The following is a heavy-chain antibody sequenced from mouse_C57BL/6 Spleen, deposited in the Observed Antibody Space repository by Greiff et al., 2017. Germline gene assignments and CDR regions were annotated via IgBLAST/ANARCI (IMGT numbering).Heavy chain of an antibody. CDR3: ARGYYGSRDYAMDY. CDR2: IDPSDSYT. J-gene: IGHJ4*01. V-gene: IGHV1-69*01. D-gene: IGHD1-1*01. CDR1: GYTFTSYW. Sequence: VQLQQPGAELVMPGASVKLSCKASGYTFTSYWMHWVKQRPGQGLEWIGEIDPSDSYTNYNHKFKGKSTLTVDKSSSTAYMQLSSLTSEDSAVYYCARGYYGSRDYAMDYWGQGTSVTVSS.